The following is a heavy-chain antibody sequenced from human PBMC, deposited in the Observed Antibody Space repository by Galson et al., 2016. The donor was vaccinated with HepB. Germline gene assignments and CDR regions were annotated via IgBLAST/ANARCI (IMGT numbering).Heavy chain of an antibody. CDR3: ATYSYESSAYYPNVFHI. D-gene: IGHD3-22*01. Sequence: ETLSLTCTVSGGSIRNTDYYWGWVRQPPGQGLEWIGSISYGGSTYYNPSLKSPVTISVDTSKKQFSLRMKSVTAADPAVYYCATYSYESSAYYPNVFHIWGQGTTVIVSS. V-gene: IGHV4-39*01. CDR1: GGSIRNTDYY. CDR2: ISYGGST. J-gene: IGHJ3*02.